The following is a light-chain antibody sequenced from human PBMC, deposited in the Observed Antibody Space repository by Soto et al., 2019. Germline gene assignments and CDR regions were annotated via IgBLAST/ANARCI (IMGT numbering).Light chain of an antibody. CDR3: QQRSNWPPGT. Sequence: EIVLTQSPATLSLSPGERATLSCRASQSVSSYLAWYQQKPGQAPRLLIYDASNRATGIPARFSGSGSGTDFTLTSSSLEPEDFAVYYCQQRSNWPPGTFGGGTKVDIK. J-gene: IGKJ4*01. CDR2: DAS. V-gene: IGKV3-11*01. CDR1: QSVSSY.